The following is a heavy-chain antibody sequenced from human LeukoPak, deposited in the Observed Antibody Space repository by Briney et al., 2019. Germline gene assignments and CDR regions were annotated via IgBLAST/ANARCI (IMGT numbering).Heavy chain of an antibody. CDR2: MNPNSGNT. CDR3: ARGRTLSGGNRAYLDSY. D-gene: IGHD3-16*01. V-gene: IGHV1-8*01. J-gene: IGHJ4*02. CDR1: GYTFTSYD. Sequence: ASVKVSCKASGYTFTSYDINWVRQATGQGLEWMGWMNPNSGNTGYAQKFQGRVTMTRNTSISTAYMELSSLRSEDTAVYYCARGRTLSGGNRAYLDSYWGQGTLVTVSS.